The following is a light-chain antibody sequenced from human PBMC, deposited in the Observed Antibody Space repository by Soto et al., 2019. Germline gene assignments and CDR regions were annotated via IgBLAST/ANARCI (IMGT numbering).Light chain of an antibody. V-gene: IGLV2-8*01. CDR1: SSDVGAHNF. CDR2: EVS. J-gene: IGLJ1*01. Sequence: QSALTQPPSASGYPGQSVTISCTGTSSDVGAHNFVSWHQQHPGKAPKLMIYEVSKRPSGVPDRFSGSKSGNTASLTVSGLQAEDEADYYCSSYAGSNNYVFGTGTKVTVL. CDR3: SSYAGSNNYV.